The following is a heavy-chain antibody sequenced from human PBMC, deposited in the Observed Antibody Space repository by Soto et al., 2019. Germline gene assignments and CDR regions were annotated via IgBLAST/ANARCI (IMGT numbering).Heavy chain of an antibody. CDR1: CGSISSGGYY. J-gene: IGHJ4*02. Sequence: TLSLTCTVSCGSISSGGYYWSWIRQHPGKGLEWIGYIYYSGSTYYNPSLKSRVTISVDTSKNQFSLKLSSVTAADTAVYYCARFSITMSQGPFDYWGQGTLVTVSS. CDR2: IYYSGST. CDR3: ARFSITMSQGPFDY. V-gene: IGHV4-31*03. D-gene: IGHD3-10*02.